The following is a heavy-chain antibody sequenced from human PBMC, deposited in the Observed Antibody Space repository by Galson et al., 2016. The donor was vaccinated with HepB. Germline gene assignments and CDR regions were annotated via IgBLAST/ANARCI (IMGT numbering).Heavy chain of an antibody. J-gene: IGHJ4*02. Sequence: SLRLSCAASGFTFSDYHMSWIRQAPGKGLEWVSYINSANTIYYADSVKGRFTISRDNAKNSLYLQMNSLRDEDTAMYYCAKDIAAAGLFFDYWGQGTLVTVSS. V-gene: IGHV3-11*01. CDR3: AKDIAAAGLFFDY. CDR2: INSANTI. CDR1: GFTFSDYH. D-gene: IGHD6-13*01.